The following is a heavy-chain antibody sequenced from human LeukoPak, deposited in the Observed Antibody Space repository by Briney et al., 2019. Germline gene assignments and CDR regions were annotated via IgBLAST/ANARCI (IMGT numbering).Heavy chain of an antibody. CDR2: ISYDGSNK. CDR3: AKDGEQWLVTDGMDV. D-gene: IGHD6-19*01. V-gene: IGHV3-30*18. J-gene: IGHJ6*02. Sequence: PGRSLRLSCAASGFTFSSYGMHWVRQAPGKGLGWVAVISYDGSNKYYADSVKGRFTISRDNSKNTLYLQMNSLRAEDTAVYYCAKDGEQWLVTDGMDVWGQGTTVTVSS. CDR1: GFTFSSYG.